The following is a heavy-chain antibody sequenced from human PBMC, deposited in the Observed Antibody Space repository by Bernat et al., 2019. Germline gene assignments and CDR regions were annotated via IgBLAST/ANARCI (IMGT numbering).Heavy chain of an antibody. D-gene: IGHD6-13*01. CDR2: IKSKTDGGTT. Sequence: EVQLVESGGGLVKPGGSLRLSCAASGFTFSNAWMNWVRQAPGKGLEWVGRIKSKTDGGTTDYAAPVKGRFTISRDDSKNTLYLQMNSLKTEDTAVYYCTSSRGIAAAGIRLHLDAFDIWGQGTMVTVSS. CDR1: GFTFSNAW. J-gene: IGHJ3*02. V-gene: IGHV3-15*07. CDR3: TSSRGIAAAGIRLHLDAFDI.